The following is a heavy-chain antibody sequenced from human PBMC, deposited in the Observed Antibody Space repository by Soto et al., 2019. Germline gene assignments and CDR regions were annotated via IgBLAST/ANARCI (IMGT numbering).Heavy chain of an antibody. Sequence: QVQLVQSGAEEKKPGASVKVSCKASGYTFTGYAMHWVRQAPGQRLEWMGWINAGNGNTKYSQKFQGRVTITRDTSASAANMELRSLSSEDTAVYYCPRAVAVAADFDYWGQGTLVTVSS. D-gene: IGHD6-19*01. CDR2: INAGNGNT. J-gene: IGHJ4*02. CDR1: GYTFTGYA. CDR3: PRAVAVAADFDY. V-gene: IGHV1-3*05.